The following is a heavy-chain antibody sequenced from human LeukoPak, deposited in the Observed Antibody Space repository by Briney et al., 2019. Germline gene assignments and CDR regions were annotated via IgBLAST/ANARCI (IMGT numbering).Heavy chain of an antibody. V-gene: IGHV4-30-4*01. J-gene: IGHJ4*02. D-gene: IGHD5-12*01. CDR3: ARVGGYDNFDY. CDR2: IYYSGST. CDR1: GGSISSGDYY. Sequence: SETLSLTCTVSGGSISSGDYYWRWIRQPPGKGLEWIGYIYYSGSTHYNPSLKSRVTISVDTSKNQFSLKLSSVTAADTAVYYCARVGGYDNFDYWGQGTLVTVSS.